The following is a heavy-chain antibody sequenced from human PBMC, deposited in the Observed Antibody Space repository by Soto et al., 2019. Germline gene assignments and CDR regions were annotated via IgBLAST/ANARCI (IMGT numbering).Heavy chain of an antibody. V-gene: IGHV1-58*01. CDR1: GFTFTSSA. CDR2: ISVGSGYT. CDR3: AADATSWQQMVPSDY. J-gene: IGHJ4*02. Sequence: QMQLEQSGPEVKKPGTSVKVSCKASGFTFTSSAFQWVRQARGQRLEWIGWISVGSGYTNYAQRFQDRVTLTSDMSTATTYMQLSSLTSEDTASYYCAADATSWQQMVPSDYWGQGTLVTVSS. D-gene: IGHD2-8*01.